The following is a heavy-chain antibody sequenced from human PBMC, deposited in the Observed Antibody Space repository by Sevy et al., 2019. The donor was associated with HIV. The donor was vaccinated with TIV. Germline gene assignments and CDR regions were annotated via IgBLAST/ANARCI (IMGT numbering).Heavy chain of an antibody. D-gene: IGHD5-12*01. J-gene: IGHJ4*02. CDR3: ARQLPGRDGYNHLDY. CDR1: GGSISNYY. Sequence: SETLSLTCTVSGGSISNYYWSWIRQSPGKGLEWIGYIYSSGSTTYNPSLKSRVTISVDTSKNQISLKVGSVTAADTAVYYCARQLPGRDGYNHLDYWGQGTLVTVSS. V-gene: IGHV4-59*08. CDR2: IYSSGST.